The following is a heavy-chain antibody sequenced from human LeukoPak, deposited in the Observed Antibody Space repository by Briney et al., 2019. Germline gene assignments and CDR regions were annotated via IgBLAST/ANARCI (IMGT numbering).Heavy chain of an antibody. CDR2: ISSSSSYI. D-gene: IGHD6-13*01. Sequence: PGGSLRLSCAASGFTFSSYSMNWVRQAPGKGLEWVSPISSSSSYIYYADSVKGRFTISRDNAKNSLYLQMNSLRAEDTAVYYCARDPRPYSSSWPYYFDYWGQGTPVTVSS. CDR1: GFTFSSYS. CDR3: ARDPRPYSSSWPYYFDY. J-gene: IGHJ4*02. V-gene: IGHV3-21*01.